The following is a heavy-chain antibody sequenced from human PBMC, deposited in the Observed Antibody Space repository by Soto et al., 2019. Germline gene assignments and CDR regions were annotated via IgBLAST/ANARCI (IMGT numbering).Heavy chain of an antibody. D-gene: IGHD3-3*01. CDR1: GFTFTSSA. CDR2: IVVGSGNT. V-gene: IGHV1-58*01. CDR3: AADQPDFWSGYYPGYYYGMDV. J-gene: IGHJ6*02. Sequence: VASVKVSCKASGFTFTSSAVQWVRQARGQRLEWIGWIVVGSGNTNYAQKFQERVTITRDMSTSTAYMDLSSLRSEDTAVYYCAADQPDFWSGYYPGYYYGMDVWGQGTTVTVSS.